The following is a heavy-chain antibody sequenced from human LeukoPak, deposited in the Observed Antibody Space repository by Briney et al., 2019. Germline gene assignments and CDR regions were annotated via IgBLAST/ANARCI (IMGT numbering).Heavy chain of an antibody. Sequence: GGSLRLSCAASGFTFSSYWMHWVRQAPGKGLVWVSRISRDGSITSYADSVKGRFTISRDNAKNTLYVQMISLRAEDTAVYYCARAQGLRRAFDIWGQGTMVTVSS. V-gene: IGHV3-74*01. CDR1: GFTFSSYW. CDR2: ISRDGSIT. CDR3: ARAQGLRRAFDI. J-gene: IGHJ3*02. D-gene: IGHD6-25*01.